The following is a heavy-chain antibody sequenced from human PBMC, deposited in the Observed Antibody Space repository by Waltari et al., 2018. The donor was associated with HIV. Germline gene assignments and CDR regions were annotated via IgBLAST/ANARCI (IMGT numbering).Heavy chain of an antibody. CDR2: ITWDGRGT. V-gene: IGHV3-43*01. J-gene: IGHJ6*02. Sequence: EPLVESGGAVVQPGGSLRLSCSVSGFSFDDYTMHWLRQLPGKGLEWVSLITWDGRGTSYADSVKGRFTISRDKTRMSLYLQMNSLRREDTALYYCAKDMGDCRTSSCYGGMDVWGQGTTVTVSS. CDR3: AKDMGDCRTSSCYGGMDV. CDR1: GFSFDDYT. D-gene: IGHD2-2*01.